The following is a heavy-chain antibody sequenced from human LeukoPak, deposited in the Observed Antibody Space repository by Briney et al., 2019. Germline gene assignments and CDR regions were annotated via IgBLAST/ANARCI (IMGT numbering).Heavy chain of an antibody. D-gene: IGHD3-22*01. V-gene: IGHV3-NL1*01. J-gene: IGHJ4*02. Sequence: PGGSLRLSCAASGFTFSSYGMNWVRQAPGKGLEWVSVIYSGGSTYYADSVKGRFTISRDNSKNTVYLQMNSLRAEDTAVYYCARYYYDSSGYPYYFDYWGQGTLVTVSS. CDR1: GFTFSSYG. CDR3: ARYYYDSSGYPYYFDY. CDR2: IYSGGST.